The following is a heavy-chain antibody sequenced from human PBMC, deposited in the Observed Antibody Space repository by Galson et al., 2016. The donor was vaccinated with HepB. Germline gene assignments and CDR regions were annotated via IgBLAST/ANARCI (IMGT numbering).Heavy chain of an antibody. CDR2: IYNSGST. D-gene: IGHD1-14*01. Sequence: ETLSLTCTVSGGSISDYYWSWIRQPPGKGLEWIGYIYNSGSTNHNPSLKSRVTISIDTPKNQFSLKVSSVTAADTAVYYCARDRQPSRYHGLHVWGQGTTVTVSS. V-gene: IGHV4-59*01. CDR1: GGSISDYY. J-gene: IGHJ6*02. CDR3: ARDRQPSRYHGLHV.